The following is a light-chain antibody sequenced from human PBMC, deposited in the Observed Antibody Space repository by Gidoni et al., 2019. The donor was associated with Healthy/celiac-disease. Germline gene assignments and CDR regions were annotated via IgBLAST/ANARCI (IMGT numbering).Light chain of an antibody. V-gene: IGKV2-28*01. CDR3: MQALQTSIT. CDR2: LGS. J-gene: IGKJ5*01. Sequence: DIVMTQSPLSLPVTPGEPASIPCRSIPSLLHSNGYNYLDWYLQKPGQSPQLLIYLGSNRASGVPDRFSGSGSGTDFTLKISRVEAEDFGVYYCMQALQTSITFGQGTRLEIK. CDR1: PSLLHSNGYNY.